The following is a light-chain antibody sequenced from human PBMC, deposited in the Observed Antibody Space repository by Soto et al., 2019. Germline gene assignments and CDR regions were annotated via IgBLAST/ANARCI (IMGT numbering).Light chain of an antibody. Sequence: HSVLTQPPSVSGSPGQSVTISCTGTSSDVGSYNRVSWYQQPPGTAPKLMIYEVSNRPSGVPDRFSGSKSGNTASLTISGLQAEDEADYYCSLYTSSSTYVFGTGTKLTVL. V-gene: IGLV2-18*01. CDR3: SLYTSSSTYV. CDR2: EVS. CDR1: SSDVGSYNR. J-gene: IGLJ1*01.